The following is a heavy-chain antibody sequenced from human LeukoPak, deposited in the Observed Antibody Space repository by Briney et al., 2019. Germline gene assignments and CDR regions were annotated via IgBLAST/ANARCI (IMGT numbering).Heavy chain of an antibody. Sequence: PGGSLRLSCAASAFTFSIYSINWVRQAPGKGLEWVSYIITSSNTIYYADSVKGRFTISRDNAKNSLYLQMNSLRVEDTAVYYCARGFDYWGQGTLVTVSS. J-gene: IGHJ4*02. V-gene: IGHV3-48*01. CDR3: ARGFDY. CDR2: IITSSNTI. CDR1: AFTFSIYS.